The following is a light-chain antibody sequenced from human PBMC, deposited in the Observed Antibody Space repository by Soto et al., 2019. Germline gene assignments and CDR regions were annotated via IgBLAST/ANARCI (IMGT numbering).Light chain of an antibody. CDR3: SSYSSKTPPYV. V-gene: IGLV2-14*01. Sequence: QSALAQPASVSGSPGQSITISCTGGSSDIGGYNYVSWYQQHPGRAPRLLILEVTNRPSGVPDRFSGSKSGNTASLIIRGFQAEDEADYFCSSYSSKTPPYVFGTGTKLTVL. J-gene: IGLJ1*01. CDR2: EVT. CDR1: SSDIGGYNY.